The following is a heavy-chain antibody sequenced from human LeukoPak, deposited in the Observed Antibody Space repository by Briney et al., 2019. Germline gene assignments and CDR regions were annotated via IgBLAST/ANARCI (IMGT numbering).Heavy chain of an antibody. Sequence: GGGLRLSCDVSGFTLSNYAMAWGREAPGKGREWVGRIRHKADGYTTEYAACVKGRFSISRVDSKHSLYLQMNSLKTEVTAVYYCARVHGWAFDCWGQGTLVTVSS. CDR1: GFTLSNYA. CDR3: ARVHGWAFDC. V-gene: IGHV3-72*01. J-gene: IGHJ4*02. CDR2: IRHKADGYTT. D-gene: IGHD3-10*01.